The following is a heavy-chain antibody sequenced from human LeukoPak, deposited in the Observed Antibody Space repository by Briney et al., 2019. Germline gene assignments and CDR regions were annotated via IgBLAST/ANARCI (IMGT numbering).Heavy chain of an antibody. CDR3: ARGMYSSSWYRYYYYYMDV. CDR2: ISSSSSYI. CDR1: GFTFSSYS. D-gene: IGHD6-13*01. Sequence: GGSLRLSCAASGFTFSSYSMNWVRQGPGKGLEWVSSISSSSSYIYYADSVKGRFTISRDNAKNSLYLQMNSLRAEDTALYYCARGMYSSSWYRYYYYYMDVWGKGTTVTVSS. V-gene: IGHV3-21*01. J-gene: IGHJ6*03.